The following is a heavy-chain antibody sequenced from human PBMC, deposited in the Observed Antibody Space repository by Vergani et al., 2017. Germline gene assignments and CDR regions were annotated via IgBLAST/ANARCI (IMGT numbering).Heavy chain of an antibody. CDR3: ARVMYGDLYMDV. CDR1: GFTFSSYS. CDR2: ISSSSSTI. Sequence: EVQLVESGGGLVQPGGSLRLSCAASGFTFSSYSMNWVRQAPGKGLEWVSYISSSSSTIYYADSVKGRFTISRENAKNSLYLQMNSLRAEDTAVYYCARVMYGDLYMDVWGKGTTVTVSS. J-gene: IGHJ6*03. V-gene: IGHV3-48*01. D-gene: IGHD4-17*01.